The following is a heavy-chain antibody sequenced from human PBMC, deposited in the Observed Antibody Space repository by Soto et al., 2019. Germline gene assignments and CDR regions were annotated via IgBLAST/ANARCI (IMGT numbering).Heavy chain of an antibody. V-gene: IGHV1-69*01. Sequence: QVQLVQSGAEVKKPGSSVKVSCKTSGGSLSINAISWVRQARGQGFEWMGGISPIFGATKYIDKFQGRLTSTADESTSTVYMEWGSLTSEDTAVYFCTRDHSNYEVLTVWGQGTQVTVSS. CDR1: GGSLSINA. D-gene: IGHD3-9*01. J-gene: IGHJ4*01. CDR3: TRDHSNYEVLTV. CDR2: ISPIFGAT.